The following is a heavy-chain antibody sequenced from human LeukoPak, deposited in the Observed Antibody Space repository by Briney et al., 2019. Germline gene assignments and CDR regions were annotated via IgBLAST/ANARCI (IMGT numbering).Heavy chain of an antibody. CDR2: VYNSGDT. D-gene: IGHD3-16*01. V-gene: IGHV4-59*08. Sequence: SETLSLTCTVSGGSTSSDYWSWIRQSPGKVLEWVGYVYNSGDTGKNPSLKSRVTILLDTSKNQCSLKLTSVSAADTAVYYCARFKLGAYFDLWGRGTLVTVSS. J-gene: IGHJ2*01. CDR3: ARFKLGAYFDL. CDR1: GGSTSSDY.